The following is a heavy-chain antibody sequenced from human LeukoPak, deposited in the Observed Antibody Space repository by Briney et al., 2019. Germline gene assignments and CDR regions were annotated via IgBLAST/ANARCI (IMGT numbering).Heavy chain of an antibody. CDR1: GFTFSSYG. CDR3: AREPTSELELSVYFDY. CDR2: IWYDGSNK. J-gene: IGHJ4*02. D-gene: IGHD1-7*01. Sequence: PGRSLRLSCAASGFTFSSYGMHWVRQAPGKGLEWVAVIWYDGSNKYYADSVKGRFTISRDNSKNTLYLQMNSLRAEDTAVYYCAREPTSELELSVYFDYWGQGTLVTVSS. V-gene: IGHV3-30*19.